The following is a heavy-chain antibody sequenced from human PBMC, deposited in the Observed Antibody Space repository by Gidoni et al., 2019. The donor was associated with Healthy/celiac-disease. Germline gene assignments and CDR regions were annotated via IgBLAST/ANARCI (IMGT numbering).Heavy chain of an antibody. V-gene: IGHV3-23*01. CDR1: GFTFSSYA. D-gene: IGHD2-21*02. J-gene: IGHJ4*02. CDR2: ISGSGGST. CDR3: AKVPYCGGDCPLSFDY. Sequence: EVQLLESGGGLVQPGGSLRLSCAASGFTFSSYAMSWVRQAPGKGLEWVSAISGSGGSTYYADSVKGRFTISRDNSKNTLYLQMNSLRAEDTAVYYCAKVPYCGGDCPLSFDYWGQGTLVTVSS.